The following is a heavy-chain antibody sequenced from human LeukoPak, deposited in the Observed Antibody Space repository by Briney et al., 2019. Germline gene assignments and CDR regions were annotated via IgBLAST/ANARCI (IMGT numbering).Heavy chain of an antibody. CDR1: GGSISSGGYS. V-gene: IGHV4-30-2*01. CDR3: ARFRGKAAGSLWFDP. CDR2: IYHSGST. D-gene: IGHD6-13*01. Sequence: SETLSLTCAVSGGSISSGGYSWSWIRQPPGKGLEWIGYIYHSGSTYYNPSLKSRVTISVDTSKNQFSLKLSSVTAADTAVYYCARFRGKAAGSLWFDPWGQGTLVTVSS. J-gene: IGHJ5*02.